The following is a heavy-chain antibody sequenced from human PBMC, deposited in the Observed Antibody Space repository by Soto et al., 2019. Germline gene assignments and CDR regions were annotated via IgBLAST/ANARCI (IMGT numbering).Heavy chain of an antibody. Sequence: QVQLVQSGAEVKKPGASVKVSCKASGYTFINYNINWVRQATGQGPEWMGWMNPNSANTLCAQKFLGRVTMTGNTSISTAYMELNSLRSEDTAVYYCTRGSGGYDFPEYWGPGTQVTVSS. J-gene: IGHJ4*02. CDR2: MNPNSANT. CDR1: GYTFINYN. CDR3: TRGSGGYDFPEY. D-gene: IGHD5-12*01. V-gene: IGHV1-8*01.